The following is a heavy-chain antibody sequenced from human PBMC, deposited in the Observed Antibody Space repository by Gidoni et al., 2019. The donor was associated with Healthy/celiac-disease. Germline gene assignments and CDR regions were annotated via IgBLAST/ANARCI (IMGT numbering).Heavy chain of an antibody. CDR1: GFTFSSDE. V-gene: IGHV3-48*03. J-gene: IGHJ3*02. CDR3: ARGWGIVGATYTHAFDI. CDR2: ISSSGITI. Sequence: EVQLVESGGGLVQPGGSLRLSCAASGFTFSSDEGTWVRQAPGKGREGVSKISSSGITIYYADSVKGRFTISRDNAKNSLYLQMNSLRAEDTAVYYCARGWGIVGATYTHAFDIWGQGTMVTVSS. D-gene: IGHD1-26*01.